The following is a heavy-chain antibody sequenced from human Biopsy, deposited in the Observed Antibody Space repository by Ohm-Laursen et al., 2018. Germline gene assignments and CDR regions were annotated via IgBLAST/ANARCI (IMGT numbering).Heavy chain of an antibody. CDR1: GDSISSYY. Sequence: GTLSLTCAVSGDSISSYYWSWIRQPPGKGLEWIGYVSYTGSTDYNPSLQSRVTISVDTSKNHFSLRLRSVTPADTAMYYCARDRGFYSDRTVPGYFDLWGRGTLVTVSS. V-gene: IGHV4-59*01. D-gene: IGHD3-22*01. CDR3: ARDRGFYSDRTVPGYFDL. J-gene: IGHJ2*01. CDR2: VSYTGST.